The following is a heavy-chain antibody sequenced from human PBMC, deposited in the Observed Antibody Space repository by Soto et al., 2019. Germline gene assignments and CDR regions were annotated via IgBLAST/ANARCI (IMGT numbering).Heavy chain of an antibody. J-gene: IGHJ4*02. CDR3: ATGPY. CDR1: GFIFSDYY. Sequence: GGSLRLSCAVSGFIFSDYYMNWIRQAPGKGLEWISDINNSGTITSYADSVKGRFTISRDNAKNSLYLQMSSLRAEDTAVYYCATGPYWGQGTLVTVSS. V-gene: IGHV3-11*01. CDR2: INNSGTIT.